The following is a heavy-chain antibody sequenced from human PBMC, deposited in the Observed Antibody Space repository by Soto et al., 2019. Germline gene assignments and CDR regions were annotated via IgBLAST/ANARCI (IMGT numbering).Heavy chain of an antibody. CDR1: GYTFTSYG. CDR2: ISAYNGNT. Sequence: AAVKVSCKACGYTFTSYGISWVRQAPGQGLEWMGWISAYNGNTNYAQKLQGRVTMTTDTSTSTAYMELRSLRSDDTAVYYCARDGIAAAGTQAFDIWGQGTMVTVSS. J-gene: IGHJ3*02. V-gene: IGHV1-18*04. D-gene: IGHD6-13*01. CDR3: ARDGIAAAGTQAFDI.